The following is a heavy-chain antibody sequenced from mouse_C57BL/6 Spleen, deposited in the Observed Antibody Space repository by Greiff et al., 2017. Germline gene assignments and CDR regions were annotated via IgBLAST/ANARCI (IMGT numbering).Heavy chain of an antibody. D-gene: IGHD1-1*01. CDR2: IDTEDGDT. V-gene: IGHV14-1*01. CDR1: GFNIKDYY. Sequence: EVQLQQSGAELVRPGASVKLSCTASGFNIKDYYMHWVKQRPEKGLEWIGRIDTEDGDTEYAPKFQGKATMTADKSSNTAYLQLSSLTSEDTAVYYCTTRYYGSSYDWYFDVWGTGTTVTVSS. J-gene: IGHJ1*03. CDR3: TTRYYGSSYDWYFDV.